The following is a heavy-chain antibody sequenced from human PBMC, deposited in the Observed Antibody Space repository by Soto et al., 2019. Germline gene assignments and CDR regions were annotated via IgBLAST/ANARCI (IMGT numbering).Heavy chain of an antibody. Sequence: SETLSLTCTVSRGSISNYFWTWIRQPPGRGLEWIGYISYSGTTNYNASLKSRVTISVDTSANQFSLRLRSVTAADTAVYYCARGAYDFWSGYSSHDAFDIWGQGTMVTV. CDR1: RGSISNYF. V-gene: IGHV4-59*01. J-gene: IGHJ3*02. CDR2: ISYSGTT. CDR3: ARGAYDFWSGYSSHDAFDI. D-gene: IGHD3-3*01.